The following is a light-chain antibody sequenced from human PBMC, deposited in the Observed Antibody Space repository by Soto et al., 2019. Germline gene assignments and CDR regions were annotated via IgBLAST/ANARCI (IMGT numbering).Light chain of an antibody. J-gene: IGKJ3*01. V-gene: IGKV3-20*01. Sequence: EIVLTQSPGTLSLSPGERATLSCRASQSVSSDYLAWYQLKPGQAPRLLIYGASSRATGIPDRFSGSGSGTTVTLTIISIEPAEFSVECCQQYDSSLPFTFGPGTKVDI. CDR2: GAS. CDR3: QQYDSSLPFT. CDR1: QSVSSDY.